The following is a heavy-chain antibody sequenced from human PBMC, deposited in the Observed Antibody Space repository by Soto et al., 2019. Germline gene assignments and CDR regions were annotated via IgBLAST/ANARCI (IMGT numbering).Heavy chain of an antibody. D-gene: IGHD6-19*01. CDR1: GFTFSSSA. V-gene: IGHV1-58*02. CDR2: IVVGSGHT. CDR3: AAKLYSRGGGH. Sequence: QMQLVQSGPEVKKPGTSVKVSCKASGFTFSSSAMQWVRQARGQRLEWIGWIVVGSGHTNYAQKFQERVTITRDMSTTTAYMELSSLRFADTAVYYCAAKLYSRGGGHWGQGTLVTVSS. J-gene: IGHJ4*02.